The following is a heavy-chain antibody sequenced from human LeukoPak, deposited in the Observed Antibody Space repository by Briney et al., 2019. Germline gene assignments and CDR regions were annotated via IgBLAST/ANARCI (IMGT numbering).Heavy chain of an antibody. CDR3: AKEITMIPKLGFDY. Sequence: GGSLRLSCGASGFTFSSYGMHWVRQAPGKGLEWVAVIWYDGSNKYYADSVKGRFTISRDNSKNTLYLQMNSLRAEDTAVYYCAKEITMIPKLGFDYWGQGTLVTVSS. V-gene: IGHV3-33*06. CDR2: IWYDGSNK. D-gene: IGHD3-22*01. J-gene: IGHJ4*02. CDR1: GFTFSSYG.